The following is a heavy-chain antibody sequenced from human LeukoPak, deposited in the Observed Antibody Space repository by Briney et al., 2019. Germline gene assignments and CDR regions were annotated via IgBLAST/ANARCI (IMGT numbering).Heavy chain of an antibody. Sequence: SETLSLTCTVPGGSISNYYWICIRQPPGGAGEWIWYIYYSGSTNYNPFLKSRVIISVDTPKHQFSLKLTSVTAADTAVYYCARRDGYKWGLDYWGQGTLVTVSS. J-gene: IGHJ4*02. CDR3: ARRDGYKWGLDY. CDR1: GGSISNYY. D-gene: IGHD5-24*01. V-gene: IGHV4-59*08. CDR2: IYYSGST.